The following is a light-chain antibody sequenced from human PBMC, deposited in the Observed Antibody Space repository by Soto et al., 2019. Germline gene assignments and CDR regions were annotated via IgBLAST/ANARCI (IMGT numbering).Light chain of an antibody. Sequence: QSVLRQPPSVSAAPGQRVTISCSGSSSNIGGNSVSWYQQLPGTAPKLLIYDDNKRPSGIPDRFSGSKSGTSATLGITGFQTGDEADYYCGSWDSSLSAYVFGTGTKGTVL. CDR3: GSWDSSLSAYV. J-gene: IGLJ1*01. CDR1: SSNIGGNS. CDR2: DDN. V-gene: IGLV1-51*01.